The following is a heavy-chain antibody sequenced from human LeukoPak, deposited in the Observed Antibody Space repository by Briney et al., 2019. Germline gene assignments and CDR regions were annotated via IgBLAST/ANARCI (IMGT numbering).Heavy chain of an antibody. CDR1: GYTFTSYG. V-gene: IGHV1-18*01. D-gene: IGHD3-10*01. CDR3: ARTFASGSYLGAFDI. CDR2: ISAYNGNT. J-gene: IGHJ3*02. Sequence: GASVKVSCKASGYTFTSYGISWVRQARGQGLEWMGWISAYNGNTNYAQKLQGRVTMPTDTSTSTAYMELRSLRSDDTAVYYCARTFASGSYLGAFDIWGQGTMVTVSS.